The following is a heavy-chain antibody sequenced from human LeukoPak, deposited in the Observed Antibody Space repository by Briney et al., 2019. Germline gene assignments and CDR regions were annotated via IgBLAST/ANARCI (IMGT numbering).Heavy chain of an antibody. CDR1: GDSVSRNSAA. V-gene: IGHV6-1*01. CDR2: TYYRSKWYN. D-gene: IGHD6-13*01. J-gene: IGHJ4*02. Sequence: SQTLSLIFAISGDSVSRNSAAWNWIRQSPSRGLEWLGRTYYRSKWYNDYAVPVKSRITINPDTSKNQFSLQLNSVTPEDTAVYYCARCTGSSCLFDYWGQGTLVTVSS. CDR3: ARCTGSSCLFDY.